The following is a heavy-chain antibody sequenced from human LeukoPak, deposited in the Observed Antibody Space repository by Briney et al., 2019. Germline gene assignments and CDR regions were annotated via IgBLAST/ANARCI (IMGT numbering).Heavy chain of an antibody. Sequence: GGSLRLSCAASGFTFSSYGMHWVRQAPGKGLEWVAFIRYDGSNKYYADSVKGRFTISRDNSKNTLYLQMNSLRAEDTAVYYCAKGYYYDSSGYYHWGQGTLVTVSS. CDR3: AKGYYYDSSGYYH. CDR1: GFTFSSYG. V-gene: IGHV3-30*02. CDR2: IRYDGSNK. J-gene: IGHJ5*02. D-gene: IGHD3-22*01.